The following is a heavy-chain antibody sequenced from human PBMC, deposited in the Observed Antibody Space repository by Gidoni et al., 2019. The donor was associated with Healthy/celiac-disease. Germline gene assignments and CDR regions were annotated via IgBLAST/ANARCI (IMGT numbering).Heavy chain of an antibody. V-gene: IGHV3-23*01. CDR1: GFTFSSYP. CDR3: ARHFDWLAGVGGGGMDV. CDR2: ISGSGGST. J-gene: IGHJ6*02. Sequence: EVQLLESGGGLVQPGGSLRLPCTASGFTFSSYPMGWVRQAPGQGLEWVSVISGSGGSTNYADSVKGRFTISRDNSKNTLYLQMNSLRAEDTAVYYCARHFDWLAGVGGGGMDVWGQGTTVTVSS. D-gene: IGHD3-9*01.